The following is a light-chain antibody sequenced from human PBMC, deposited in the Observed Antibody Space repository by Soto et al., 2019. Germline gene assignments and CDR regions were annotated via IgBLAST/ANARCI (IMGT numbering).Light chain of an antibody. CDR3: QQFSSYPLT. V-gene: IGKV3-20*01. CDR1: QTVTRNY. Sequence: EIVLTQSPGTLSLSPGERATLSCRASQTVTRNYLAWHQQKPGQTPRLLVYGASSRATGIPDRFSGGGSGTDFTLTISRLEPEDFAVYYCQQFSSYPLTFGGGTKVDIK. J-gene: IGKJ4*01. CDR2: GAS.